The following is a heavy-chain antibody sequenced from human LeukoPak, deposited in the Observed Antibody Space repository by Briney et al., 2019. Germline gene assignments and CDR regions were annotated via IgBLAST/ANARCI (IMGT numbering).Heavy chain of an antibody. CDR3: AKDYYYDSAGYYLGTFYYYFNV. CDR1: GFTFSSYG. CDR2: IKYDGSNK. D-gene: IGHD3-22*01. J-gene: IGHJ6*03. V-gene: IGHV3-30*02. Sequence: PGGSLRLSCAASGFTFSSYGMHWVRQAPGKGLEWVAFIKYDGSNKYYADSVKGRFTISRDNSKNTLFLQMSSLRAEDTAVYYCAKDYYYDSAGYYLGTFYYYFNVWGKGTTVTISS.